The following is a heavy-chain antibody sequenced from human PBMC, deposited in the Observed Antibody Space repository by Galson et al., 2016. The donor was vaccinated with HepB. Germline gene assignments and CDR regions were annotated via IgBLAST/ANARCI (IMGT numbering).Heavy chain of an antibody. J-gene: IGHJ4*02. CDR3: AVGWRELQSPFDY. D-gene: IGHD1-26*01. Sequence: SLRLSCAASGFTFSTYSMNWVRQAPGKGLEWVSFISASSIYKDYADSVKGRFTIYRDNTKNSLSLQMNSLRAGDTAVYYCAVGWRELQSPFDYWGQGTQVTVSS. V-gene: IGHV3-21*01. CDR1: GFTFSTYS. CDR2: ISASSIYK.